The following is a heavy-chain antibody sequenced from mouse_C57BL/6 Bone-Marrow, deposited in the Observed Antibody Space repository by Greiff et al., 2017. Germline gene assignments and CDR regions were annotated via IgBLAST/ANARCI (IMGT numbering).Heavy chain of an antibody. V-gene: IGHV1-26*01. D-gene: IGHD2-5*01. CDR3: ASLYYSNYLAWFAY. J-gene: IGHJ3*01. CDR1: GYTFTDYY. Sequence: EVQLQQSGPELVKPGASVKISCKASGYTFTDYYMNWVKQSHGKSLEWIGDINPNNGGTSYNQKFKGKATLTVDKSSSPAYVELRSLTSEDSAVYYCASLYYSNYLAWFAYWGQGTLVTVSA. CDR2: INPNNGGT.